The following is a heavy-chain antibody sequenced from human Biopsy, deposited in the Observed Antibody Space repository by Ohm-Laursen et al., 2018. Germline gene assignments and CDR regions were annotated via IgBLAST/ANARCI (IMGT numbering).Heavy chain of an antibody. V-gene: IGHV3-23*01. CDR1: GFTFSNYA. J-gene: IGHJ5*02. D-gene: IGHD1/OR15-1a*01. CDR3: AKEVFSAVGTSGFDP. Sequence: SCAASGFTFSNYAMSWVRQAPGKGLEWVSGISGSGGRTYYAESMKGRFTISRDNSKKTVYLQMKSLRAEDTAVYYCAKEVFSAVGTSGFDPWGQGTLVTVSS. CDR2: ISGSGGRT.